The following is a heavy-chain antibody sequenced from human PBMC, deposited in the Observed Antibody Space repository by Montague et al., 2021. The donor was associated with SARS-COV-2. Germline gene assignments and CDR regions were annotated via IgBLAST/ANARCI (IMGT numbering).Heavy chain of an antibody. V-gene: IGHV3-53*01. J-gene: IGHJ4*02. CDR3: ARGNYGSGTGK. Sequence: SLSLSWAASGFVVSGSYMRWVRQAPGKGLEWVSVTHPDGSNYYADAVKGRCTVIRDTSKNTLYIQMNNLRSEDSAVYSCARGNYGSGTGKWGQGTLVIVSS. D-gene: IGHD3-10*01. CDR1: GFVVSGSY. CDR2: THPDGSN.